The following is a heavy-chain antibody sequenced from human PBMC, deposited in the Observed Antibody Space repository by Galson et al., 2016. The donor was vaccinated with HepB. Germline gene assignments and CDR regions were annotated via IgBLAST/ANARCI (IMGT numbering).Heavy chain of an antibody. CDR1: GYTLTNYG. CDR3: ARDVQYRFDS. V-gene: IGHV1-18*01. Sequence: SVKVSCKASGYTLTNYGVTWVRQAPGQGLEWMGWINTYTGFTVAAQRLQDRVTMTTDSSTTTAYMELRSLRFDDTALYYCARDVQYRFDSWGQGTLVTVSS. J-gene: IGHJ4*02. D-gene: IGHD2/OR15-2a*01. CDR2: INTYTGFT.